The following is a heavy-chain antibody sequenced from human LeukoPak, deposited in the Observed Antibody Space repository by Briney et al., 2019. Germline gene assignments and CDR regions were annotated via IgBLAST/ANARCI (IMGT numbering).Heavy chain of an antibody. D-gene: IGHD2-21*02. CDR1: GFTFSSYN. J-gene: IGHJ4*02. CDR3: ARGGDPDY. CDR2: ISSSSGTI. Sequence: GGSLRLSCVASGFTFSSYNLNWVRQAPGRGLEWVSYISSSSGTIFYADSVKGRFTVSRDNAKNSLYLQMNSLRAEDTAVYYCARGGDPDYWGQGTLVTVSS. V-gene: IGHV3-48*04.